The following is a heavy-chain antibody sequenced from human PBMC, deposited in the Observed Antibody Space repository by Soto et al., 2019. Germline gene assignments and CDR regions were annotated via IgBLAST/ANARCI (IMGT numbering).Heavy chain of an antibody. CDR2: ISGSGGST. J-gene: IGHJ3*02. V-gene: IGHV3-23*01. CDR1: GFTFSSYA. Sequence: VESLRLSCAASGFTFSSYAMSWVRQAPGKGLEWVSAISGSGGSTYYADSVKGRFTISRDNSKNTLYLQMNSLRAEDTAVYYCAKDYYDSSAPNAFDIWGQGTMVTVS. CDR3: AKDYYDSSAPNAFDI. D-gene: IGHD3-22*01.